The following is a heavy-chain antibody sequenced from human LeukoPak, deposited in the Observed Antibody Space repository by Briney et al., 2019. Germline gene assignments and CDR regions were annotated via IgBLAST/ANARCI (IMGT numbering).Heavy chain of an antibody. D-gene: IGHD3-16*01. CDR1: GGSFSGYY. J-gene: IGHJ4*02. CDR3: AREGGFDY. CDR2: INHSGST. Sequence: KASETLSLTCAVYGGSFSGYYWSWIRQPPGKGLEWIGEINHSGSTNYNPSLKSRVTISVDTSKNQFSLKLSSVTAADTAVYYCAREGGFDYWGQGTLVTVSS. V-gene: IGHV4-34*01.